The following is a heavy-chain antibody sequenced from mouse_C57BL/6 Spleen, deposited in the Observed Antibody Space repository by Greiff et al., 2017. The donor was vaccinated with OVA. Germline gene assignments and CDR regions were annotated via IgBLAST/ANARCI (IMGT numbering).Heavy chain of an antibody. V-gene: IGHV1-80*01. CDR1: GYAFSSYW. CDR2: IYPGDGDT. J-gene: IGHJ1*01. CDR3: VRGADWYFDV. Sequence: QVQLQQPGAELVKPGASVKISCKASGYAFSSYWMNWVKQRPGKGLEWIGQIYPGDGDTNYNGKFKGKATLTADKSSSTASMQPSSLTSEDSAVYFCVRGADWYFDVWGGGSRVSGSS.